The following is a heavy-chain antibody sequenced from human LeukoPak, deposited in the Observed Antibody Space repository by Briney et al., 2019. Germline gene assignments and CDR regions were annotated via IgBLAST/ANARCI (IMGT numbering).Heavy chain of an antibody. J-gene: IGHJ5*02. V-gene: IGHV4-59*12. D-gene: IGHD3-22*01. CDR2: VYYSGNT. Sequence: SETLSLTCTVSGGSISSYYWSWIRQPPGKGLEWIGYVYYSGNTNCNPALKSRVTISVDTSKNQFSLKLSSVTAADTAVYYCARDVDYYDSNLYNWFDPWGQGTLVTVSS. CDR1: GGSISSYY. CDR3: ARDVDYYDSNLYNWFDP.